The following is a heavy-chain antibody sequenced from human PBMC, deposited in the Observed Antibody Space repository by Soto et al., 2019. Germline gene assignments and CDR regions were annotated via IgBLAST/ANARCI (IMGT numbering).Heavy chain of an antibody. CDR2: IYYTGTT. V-gene: IGHV4-30-4*02. CDR1: GFSISSGGGYY. CDR3: VRGSIRQSNGYYSWAFDL. D-gene: IGHD3-22*01. J-gene: IGHJ3*01. Sequence: PSDTLSLTCTVSGFSISSGGGYYWRWVRQPPGKGLECIGYIYYTGTTYSSPCLKSRVTISVDRSIDVFCLKVTSVTAADAGKYYCVRGSIRQSNGYYSWAFDLWGQWTIVTDS.